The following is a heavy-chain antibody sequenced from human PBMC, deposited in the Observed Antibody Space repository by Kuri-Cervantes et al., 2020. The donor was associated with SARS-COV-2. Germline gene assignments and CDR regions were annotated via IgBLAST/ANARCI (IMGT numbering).Heavy chain of an antibody. CDR3: ARDGAPGAFDI. Sequence: GESLKISCAASGFTFSSYAMSWVRQAPGKGLEWVSAISGSGGSTYYADSVKGRFTISRDNSKNTLYLQMNSLRAEDTAVYYCARDGAPGAFDIWGQGTMVTVSS. J-gene: IGHJ3*02. D-gene: IGHD4/OR15-4a*01. V-gene: IGHV3-23*01. CDR2: ISGSGGST. CDR1: GFTFSSYA.